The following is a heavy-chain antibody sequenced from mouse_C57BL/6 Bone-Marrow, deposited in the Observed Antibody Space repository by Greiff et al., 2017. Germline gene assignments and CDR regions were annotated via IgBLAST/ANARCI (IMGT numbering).Heavy chain of an antibody. CDR3: ARSVYYSNYLFDY. Sequence: QVQLQQSGPELVKPGASVKISCKASGYAFSSSWMNWVKQRPGQGLEWIGRIYPGDGDTNYNGKFKGKATLTADKSSSTAYMQLSSLTSEDSAVXFCARSVYYSNYLFDYWGQGTTLTVSS. J-gene: IGHJ2*01. V-gene: IGHV1-82*01. CDR1: GYAFSSSW. D-gene: IGHD2-5*01. CDR2: IYPGDGDT.